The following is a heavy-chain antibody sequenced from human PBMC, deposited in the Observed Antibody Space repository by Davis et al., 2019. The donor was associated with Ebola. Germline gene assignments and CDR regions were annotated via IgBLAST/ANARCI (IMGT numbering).Heavy chain of an antibody. J-gene: IGHJ4*02. CDR2: ISSDGNND. D-gene: IGHD3-9*01. CDR1: GFTFTGYA. CDR3: ARDLDRYYDVLTGFYF. V-gene: IGHV3-30-3*01. Sequence: GESLKISCAASGFTFTGYAMHWVRQGPGKGLEWVAVISSDGNNDYYADSVKGRFTISRDNSKNTLYLQMNSLRVEDTAVYYCARDLDRYYDVLTGFYFWGQGTLVTVSS.